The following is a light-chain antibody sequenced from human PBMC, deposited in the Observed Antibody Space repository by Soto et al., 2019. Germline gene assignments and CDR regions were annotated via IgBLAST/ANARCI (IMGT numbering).Light chain of an antibody. CDR2: GNT. CDR1: SSNIGAGYD. V-gene: IGLV1-40*01. J-gene: IGLJ2*01. CDR3: QSSDSSLSASVV. Sequence: QSVLTQPPSVSGAPGQRGTISCTGSSSNIGAGYDVHWYQQLPGTAPKLLIYGNTNRPSGVPDRFSGSKSGTSASLAITGLQAEDEADYYCQSSDSSLSASVVFGGGTKLTVL.